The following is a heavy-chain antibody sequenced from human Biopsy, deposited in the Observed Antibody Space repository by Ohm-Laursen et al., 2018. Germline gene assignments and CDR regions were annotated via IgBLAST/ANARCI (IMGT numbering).Heavy chain of an antibody. CDR3: ARDSRGGHLNTTLITGKNLDS. Sequence: TLSLTCTVSGDSVTKYYWSWIRQPPGKGLEWIGHIYYSVMTNYNPSLQSRVSISVDTSRNQVSLTLSSVTAADTAVYFCARDSRGGHLNTTLITGKNLDSWGQGILVTVSS. V-gene: IGHV4-59*02. CDR2: IYYSVMT. J-gene: IGHJ4*02. CDR1: GDSVTKYY. D-gene: IGHD3-16*01.